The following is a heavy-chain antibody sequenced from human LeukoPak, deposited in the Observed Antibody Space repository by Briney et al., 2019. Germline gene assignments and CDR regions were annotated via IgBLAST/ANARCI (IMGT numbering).Heavy chain of an antibody. CDR3: AREGAGGFDI. J-gene: IGHJ3*02. Sequence: GGSLRLSCAASGVTVRSNYMNWVRQAPGKGLEWVALIFSGNSTYYADSVKGRFTISRDNSKNTLFLQMDSLRVEDTAVYYCAREGAGGFDIWGQGTVVTVSS. D-gene: IGHD3-16*01. CDR1: GVTVRSNY. CDR2: IFSGNST. V-gene: IGHV3-53*01.